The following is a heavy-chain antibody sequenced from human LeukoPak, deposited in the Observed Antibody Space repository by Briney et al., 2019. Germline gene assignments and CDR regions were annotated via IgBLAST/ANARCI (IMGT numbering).Heavy chain of an antibody. CDR1: GYSISSGYY. J-gene: IGHJ4*02. CDR2: IYHSGST. Sequence: SETLSLTCTVSGYSISSGYYWGWIRQPPGKGLEWIGSIYHSGSTYYNPSLKSRVTISVDTSKNQFSLKLSSVTAADTAVYYCASGGYYGSGTCFDYWGQGTLVTVSS. D-gene: IGHD3-10*01. V-gene: IGHV4-38-2*02. CDR3: ASGGYYGSGTCFDY.